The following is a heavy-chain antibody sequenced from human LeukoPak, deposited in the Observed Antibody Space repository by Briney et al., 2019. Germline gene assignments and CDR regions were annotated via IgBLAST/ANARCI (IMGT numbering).Heavy chain of an antibody. D-gene: IGHD4-23*01. CDR1: GYTFSGYY. V-gene: IGHV1-2*02. Sequence: ASVKVSCKASGYTFSGYYIHWVRQAPGQGLEWMGWINPKTGGAKYAQIFQGRVTMTRDASISTAFMDLSSLRSDDTAVYYCGRDGANSGIGYWGQGTLVTVSP. J-gene: IGHJ4*02. CDR2: INPKTGGA. CDR3: GRDGANSGIGY.